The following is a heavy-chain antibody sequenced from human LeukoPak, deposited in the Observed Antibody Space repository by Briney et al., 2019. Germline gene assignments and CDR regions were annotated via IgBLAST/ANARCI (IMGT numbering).Heavy chain of an antibody. CDR2: VIPIFGTA. CDR3: ARLLIVVDTGGNYYYGMDV. Sequence: SVKVSCKASGGTFSSYAISWVRQAPGQGLEWMGGVIPIFGTAKYAQKFQGRVTITADESTSTAYMELSSLRSEDTAVYYCARLLIVVDTGGNYYYGMDVWGQGTTVTVSS. V-gene: IGHV1-69*13. J-gene: IGHJ6*02. D-gene: IGHD2-2*01. CDR1: GGTFSSYA.